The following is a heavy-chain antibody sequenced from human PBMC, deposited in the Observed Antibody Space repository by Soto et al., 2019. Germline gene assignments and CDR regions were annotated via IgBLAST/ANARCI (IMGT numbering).Heavy chain of an antibody. CDR1: GFTFSSHW. V-gene: IGHV3-7*01. CDR2: IRQDGREE. Sequence: EVQLVESGGGLVHPGGSLGLSCAASGFTFSSHWMSWVRQAPGKGLEWVANIRQDGREEQYMDSVKGRFTLSRDNAKNSLYLQMNGLRVEDTAVYYCAKSEGYSFDIRGQGKMVTVSS. CDR3: AKSEGYSFDI. D-gene: IGHD6-13*01. J-gene: IGHJ3*02.